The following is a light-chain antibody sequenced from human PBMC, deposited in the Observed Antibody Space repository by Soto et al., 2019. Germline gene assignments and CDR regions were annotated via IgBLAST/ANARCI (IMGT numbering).Light chain of an antibody. V-gene: IGKV1-5*01. J-gene: IGKJ1*01. CDR3: QQYNTYSPERT. CDR1: QSIGRW. CDR2: DAS. Sequence: DIQMTQSPSSLSASVGDRVTITCRASQSIGRWLAWYQQKPGEAPKLLIYDASSLESGVPSRFSGSGSGTEFTLTISSLQPDDFATYYCQQYNTYSPERTFGQGTKVDIK.